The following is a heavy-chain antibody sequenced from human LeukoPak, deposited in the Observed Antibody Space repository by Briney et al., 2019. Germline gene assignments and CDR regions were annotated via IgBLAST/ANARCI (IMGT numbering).Heavy chain of an antibody. D-gene: IGHD2-15*01. V-gene: IGHV4-4*07. CDR1: GGSINNYY. CDR2: IYTRGST. Sequence: SETLSLTCTVSGGSINNYYWSWIRQPAGKGLEWIGRIYTRGSTNYNPSLKNRVTMSVDTSKNQFFLKLSSVTAADTAVYYCARGRYCSADICSGGDAFDIWGQGTMVSVSS. CDR3: ARGRYCSADICSGGDAFDI. J-gene: IGHJ3*02.